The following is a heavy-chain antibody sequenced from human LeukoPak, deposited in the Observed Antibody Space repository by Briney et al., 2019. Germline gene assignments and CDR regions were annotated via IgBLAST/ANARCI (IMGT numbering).Heavy chain of an antibody. CDR2: IWYDGSNK. Sequence: TGGSLRLSCAASGFIFSTYGMNWVRQVPGKGLEWVAIIWYDGSNKYYAGSVKGRFSISRDNSKNTLYLEMNSLRIVHRAIYYGTSSTSTTRGVGDFDLWGQGTKVIVSS. CDR1: GFIFSTYG. V-gene: IGHV3-33*01. J-gene: IGHJ3*01. D-gene: IGHD4-17*01. CDR3: TSSTSTTRGVGDFDL.